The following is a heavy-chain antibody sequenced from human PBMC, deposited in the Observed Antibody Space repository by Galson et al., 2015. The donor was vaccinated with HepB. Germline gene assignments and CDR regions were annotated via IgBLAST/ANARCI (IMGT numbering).Heavy chain of an antibody. V-gene: IGHV3-33*01. Sequence: LSCAGTGFTFSRYAMHWVRHAPGKGLEGVTIIWNDGSRKLYGNSVRGRFTISRDNSKNTVYLQMNSLRAEDTGVYYCARGENASGYRPDYWGQGTLVIVSS. CDR3: ARGENASGYRPDY. CDR2: IWNDGSRK. CDR1: GFTFSRYA. J-gene: IGHJ4*02. D-gene: IGHD3-22*01.